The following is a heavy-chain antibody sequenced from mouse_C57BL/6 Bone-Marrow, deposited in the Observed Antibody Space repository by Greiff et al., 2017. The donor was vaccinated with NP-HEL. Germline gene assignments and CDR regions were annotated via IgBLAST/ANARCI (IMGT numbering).Heavy chain of an antibody. V-gene: IGHV1-9*01. CDR2: ILPGSGST. J-gene: IGHJ3*01. Sequence: QVQLQQSGAELMKPGASVKLSCKATGYTFTGYWIEWVKQRPGHGLEWIGEILPGSGSTNYNEKFKGKATFTADTSSNTAYMQLSSLTTEDAAIYDCARWITTRGFAYWGQGTLVTVSA. D-gene: IGHD2-4*01. CDR3: ARWITTRGFAY. CDR1: GYTFTGYW.